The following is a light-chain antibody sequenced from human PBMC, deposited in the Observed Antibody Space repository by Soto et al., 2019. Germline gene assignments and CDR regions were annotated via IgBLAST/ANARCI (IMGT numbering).Light chain of an antibody. Sequence: EVVLTQSPVTLSFSPGERATLSCRASQSFRGLLAWYQQKPGQAPRLLIYDAYNRATGIPPRFSGSGSGTDFTLTISSLEPEDFAVYYCQQRSNWTPLTFGGGTKVDI. J-gene: IGKJ4*01. CDR2: DAY. CDR1: QSFRGL. CDR3: QQRSNWTPLT. V-gene: IGKV3-11*01.